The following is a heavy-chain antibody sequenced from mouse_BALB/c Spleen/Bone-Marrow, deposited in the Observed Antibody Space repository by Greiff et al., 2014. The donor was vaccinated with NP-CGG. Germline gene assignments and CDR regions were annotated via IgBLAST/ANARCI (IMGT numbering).Heavy chain of an antibody. J-gene: IGHJ4*01. CDR2: ISSGGSYT. V-gene: IGHV5-6-4*01. CDR3: TKTYYGYDGGYYYAMDY. D-gene: IGHD2-9*01. CDR1: GFTFSSYA. Sequence: EVKLMESGGGLVKPGGSLKLSCAASGFTFSSYAMSWVRQTPEKRLEWVATISSGGSYTYYPDSVKGRFTISRDNAKNTLYLQMSSLKSEDTAMYYCTKTYYGYDGGYYYAMDYWGQGTSVTVSS.